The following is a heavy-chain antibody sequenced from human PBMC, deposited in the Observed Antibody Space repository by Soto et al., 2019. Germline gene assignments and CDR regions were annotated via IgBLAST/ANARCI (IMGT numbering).Heavy chain of an antibody. Sequence: PSETLSLTCTVSGDSMDSFYWNWIRQPPGKGLEWIGNIYYTGSTNYNPSLESRASISIDTSKNQFSLQLTSVTAADTAIYYCARDATLRHWGHGTLVTVSS. V-gene: IGHV4-59*01. CDR3: ARDATLRH. CDR1: GDSMDSFY. J-gene: IGHJ4*01. CDR2: IYYTGST. D-gene: IGHD2-15*01.